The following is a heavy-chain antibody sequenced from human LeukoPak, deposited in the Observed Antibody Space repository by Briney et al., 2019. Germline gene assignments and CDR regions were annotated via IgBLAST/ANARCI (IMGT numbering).Heavy chain of an antibody. CDR1: GLTVSSTY. Sequence: PGGSLRLSCAASGLTVSSTYMSWVRQAPGKGLEWVSVIYSDGSTYYADSVKGRFTISRDNSKNTVYLQMNSLRAEDTAVYFCARRPDYGGTPTFDYWGQGTLVTV. CDR2: IYSDGST. D-gene: IGHD4-23*01. CDR3: ARRPDYGGTPTFDY. V-gene: IGHV3-66*01. J-gene: IGHJ4*02.